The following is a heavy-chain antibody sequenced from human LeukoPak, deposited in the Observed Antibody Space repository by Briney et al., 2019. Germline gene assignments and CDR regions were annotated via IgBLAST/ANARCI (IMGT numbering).Heavy chain of an antibody. CDR1: GYTFTGYY. CDR2: INPNSGGT. CDR3: ARGEGIAAAGTHYYYMDV. V-gene: IGHV1-2*04. J-gene: IGHJ6*03. D-gene: IGHD6-13*01. Sequence: ASVKVSCKASGYTFTGYYMHWVRQAPGQGLEWMGWINPNSGGTNYAQKFQGWVTMTRDTSISTAYMELSRLRSDDTAVYYCARGEGIAAAGTHYYYMDVWGKGTTVTVSS.